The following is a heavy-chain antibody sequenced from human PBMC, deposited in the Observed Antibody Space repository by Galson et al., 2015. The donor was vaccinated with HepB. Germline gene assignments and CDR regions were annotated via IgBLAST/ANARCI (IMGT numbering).Heavy chain of an antibody. Sequence: PALVTPTQTLTLTCTFSGFSLCTSVMCVSWIRQPPGKALEWLAPIDWDDDNYYSTSLKTRLTISKDTSKNQVVLTMTNMVPVDTATYYCARIDRSGYWAFDIWGQGTMVTVSS. V-gene: IGHV2-70*01. CDR3: ARIDRSGYWAFDI. CDR1: GFSLCTSVMC. D-gene: IGHD3-22*01. J-gene: IGHJ3*02. CDR2: IDWDDDN.